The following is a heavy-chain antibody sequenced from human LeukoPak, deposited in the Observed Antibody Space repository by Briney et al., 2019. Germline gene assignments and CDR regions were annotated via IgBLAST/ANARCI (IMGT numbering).Heavy chain of an antibody. CDR2: INQDESEK. CDR3: ARDRACHDY. V-gene: IGHV3-7*01. CDR1: GFTFRRYW. Sequence: GGSLRLSCAASGFTFRRYWMSWVRQVAGKGLDGVANINQDESEKYFVDSVKGRFTISRDNAKNSLYLQMDSLRAQDTAVHYCARDRACHDYWGQGTLLTVSS. J-gene: IGHJ4*02.